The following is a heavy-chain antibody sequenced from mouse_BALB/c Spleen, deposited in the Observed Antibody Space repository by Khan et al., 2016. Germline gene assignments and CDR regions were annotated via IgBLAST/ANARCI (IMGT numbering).Heavy chain of an antibody. CDR3: ASGSHFGNNDPFAY. V-gene: IGHV9-2-1*01. D-gene: IGHD1-2*01. J-gene: IGHJ3*01. CDR1: GYTFTDYS. Sequence: QIQLVQSGPELKKPGETVKISCKASGYTFTDYSMHWVRQAPGKGLKWMGWINTETGEPTYADDFKGRFAFSLEPSASTAYLQINNLKNEDTATYFCASGSHFGNNDPFAYWGQGTLVTVSA. CDR2: INTETGEP.